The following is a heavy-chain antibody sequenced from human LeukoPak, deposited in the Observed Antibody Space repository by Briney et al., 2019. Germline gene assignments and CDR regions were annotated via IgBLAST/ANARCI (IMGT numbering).Heavy chain of an antibody. CDR2: IYHSGST. V-gene: IGHV4-38-2*02. CDR3: AGYGDWYYFDY. Sequence: SETLSLTCTVSGYSISSGYYWGWIRQPPGKGLEWIGSIYHSGSTYYNPSLKSRVTISVDTSKNQFSLELSSVTAADTAVYYCAGYGDWYYFDYWGQGTLVTVSS. CDR1: GYSISSGYY. J-gene: IGHJ4*02. D-gene: IGHD4-17*01.